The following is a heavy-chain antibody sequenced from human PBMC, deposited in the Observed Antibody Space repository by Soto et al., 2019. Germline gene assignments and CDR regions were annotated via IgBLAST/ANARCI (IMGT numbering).Heavy chain of an antibody. CDR3: ARTPRAQMIVLEAATRFDY. Sequence: EASVKVSCKASGYTFTTYGFNWVRQAPGQGLEWMGWISPSNGDTSYAQKFRGRVTLTTDTSTSTAYMELRSLTSDDTAVYYCARTPRAQMIVLEAATRFDYWGQGTLVTVSS. J-gene: IGHJ4*02. V-gene: IGHV1-18*04. CDR2: ISPSNGDT. CDR1: GYTFTTYG. D-gene: IGHD2-15*01.